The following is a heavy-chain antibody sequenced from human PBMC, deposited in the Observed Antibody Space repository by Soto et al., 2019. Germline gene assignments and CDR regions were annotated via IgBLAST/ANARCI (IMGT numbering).Heavy chain of an antibody. Sequence: DVQLLESGGGLVQPGESLRLSCAASGFSFSNSAMSWVRQAPGKGLEWVSGIGAGGDITFYADSVKGRFGISRDNSKNTVYLQVNSLRAEDTAVYFCAKDDFTDRGEDYFDHWGPGTLVTVSS. D-gene: IGHD2-21*01. CDR3: AKDDFTDRGEDYFDH. J-gene: IGHJ4*02. V-gene: IGHV3-23*01. CDR1: GFSFSNSA. CDR2: IGAGGDIT.